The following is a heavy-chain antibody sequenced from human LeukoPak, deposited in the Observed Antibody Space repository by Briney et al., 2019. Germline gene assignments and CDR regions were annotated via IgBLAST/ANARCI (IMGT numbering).Heavy chain of an antibody. D-gene: IGHD3-16*01. J-gene: IGHJ4*02. CDR3: AREPFGGGTFGY. CDR2: IIPIFGTA. Sequence: ASVKVSCKASGGTFSSYAISWVRQAPGQGLEWMGGIIPIFGTANYAQKFQGRVTITADKSTSTAYMELSSLRSEDTAVYYCAREPFGGGTFGYWGQGTLVTVSS. V-gene: IGHV1-69*06. CDR1: GGTFSSYA.